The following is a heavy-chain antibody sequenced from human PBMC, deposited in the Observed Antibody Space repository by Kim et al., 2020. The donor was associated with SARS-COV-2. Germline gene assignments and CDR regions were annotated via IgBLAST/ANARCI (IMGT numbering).Heavy chain of an antibody. V-gene: IGHV1-18*01. D-gene: IGHD5-12*01. CDR2: ISAYNGNT. CDR1: GYTFTSYG. J-gene: IGHJ4*02. CDR3: ARDLKVGWKYGYSGYDPFDY. Sequence: ASVKVSCKASGYTFTSYGISWVRQAPGQGLEWMGWISAYNGNTNYAQKLQGRVTMTTDTSTSTAYMELRSLRSDDTAVYYCARDLKVGWKYGYSGYDPFDYWGQGTLVTVSS.